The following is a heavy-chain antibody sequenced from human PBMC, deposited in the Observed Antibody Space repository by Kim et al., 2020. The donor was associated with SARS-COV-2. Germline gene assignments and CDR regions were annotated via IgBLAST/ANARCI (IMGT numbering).Heavy chain of an antibody. CDR1: GGSISSSSYY. J-gene: IGHJ4*02. CDR3: ARVVEYYGSGSYLPYLDY. D-gene: IGHD3-10*01. V-gene: IGHV4-39*07. Sequence: SETLSLTCTVSGGSISSSSYYWGWIRQPPGKGLEWIGSIYYSGSTYYNPSLKSRVTISVDTSKNQFSLKLSSVTAADTAVYYCARVVEYYGSGSYLPYLDYWGQGTLVTVSS. CDR2: IYYSGST.